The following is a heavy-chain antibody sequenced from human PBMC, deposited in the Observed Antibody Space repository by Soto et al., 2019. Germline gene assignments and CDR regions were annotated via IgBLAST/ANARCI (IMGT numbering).Heavy chain of an antibody. Sequence: ASVEVSCKASGGTFSSYAISWVRQAPGQGLEWMGGIIPIFGTANYAQKFQGRVTITADESTSTAYMELSSLRSEDTAVYYCARDQVVVVPAAIHYYYYYGMDVWGQGTTVTVSS. D-gene: IGHD2-2*01. CDR1: GGTFSSYA. J-gene: IGHJ6*02. V-gene: IGHV1-69*13. CDR2: IIPIFGTA. CDR3: ARDQVVVVPAAIHYYYYYGMDV.